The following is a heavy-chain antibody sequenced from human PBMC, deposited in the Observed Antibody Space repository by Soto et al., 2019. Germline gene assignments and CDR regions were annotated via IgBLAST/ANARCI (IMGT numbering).Heavy chain of an antibody. D-gene: IGHD3-10*01. CDR3: AKAGSFHSVGHS. CDR1: GGSISSGGYY. CDR2: IYYSGST. J-gene: IGHJ4*02. Sequence: SETLSLTCTVSGGSISSGGYYWSWIRQQPGKGLGWIGYIYYSGSTYYSPSLKSRVTISADTSKNQFSLKLTSVTAADTAVYYCAKAGSFHSVGHSWGQGTLVTVSS. V-gene: IGHV4-31*03.